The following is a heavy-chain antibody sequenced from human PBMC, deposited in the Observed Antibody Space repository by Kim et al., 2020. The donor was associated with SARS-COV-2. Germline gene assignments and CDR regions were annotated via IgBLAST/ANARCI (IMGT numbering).Heavy chain of an antibody. Sequence: SVKVSCKASGGTFSSYAISWVRQAPGQGLEWMGGIIPIFGTANYAQKFQGRVTITADESTSTAYMELSSLRSEDTAVYYCARDAPNSGSPASFDYWGQGTLVTVSS. V-gene: IGHV1-69*13. CDR2: IIPIFGTA. J-gene: IGHJ4*02. CDR3: ARDAPNSGSPASFDY. D-gene: IGHD1-1*01. CDR1: GGTFSSYA.